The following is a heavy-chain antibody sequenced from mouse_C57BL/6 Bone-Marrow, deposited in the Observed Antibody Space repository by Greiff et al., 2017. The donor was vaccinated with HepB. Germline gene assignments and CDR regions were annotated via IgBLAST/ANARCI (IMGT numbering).Heavy chain of an antibody. CDR3: VSTAQARGYAMDY. J-gene: IGHJ4*01. D-gene: IGHD3-2*02. Sequence: EVKLMESGGGLVQPKGSLKLSCAASGFSFNTYAMNWVRQAPGKGLEWVARIRSKSNNYATYYADSVKDRFTISRDDSESMLYLQMNNLKTEDTAMYYCVSTAQARGYAMDYWGQGTSVTVSS. V-gene: IGHV10-1*01. CDR1: GFSFNTYA. CDR2: IRSKSNNYAT.